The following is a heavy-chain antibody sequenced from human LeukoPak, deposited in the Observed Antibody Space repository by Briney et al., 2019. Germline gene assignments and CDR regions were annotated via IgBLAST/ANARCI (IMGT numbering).Heavy chain of an antibody. Sequence: PGGSLRPSFAAPGFTFSSYAMHWVRQAPGKGLEWGAVISYDGSNKYYADSVKGRFTISRDNSKNTLYLQMNSLRAEDTAVYYCARGDFWSGPYFDYWGQGTLVTVSS. V-gene: IGHV3-30*07. CDR3: ARGDFWSGPYFDY. J-gene: IGHJ4*02. D-gene: IGHD3-3*01. CDR1: GFTFSSYA. CDR2: ISYDGSNK.